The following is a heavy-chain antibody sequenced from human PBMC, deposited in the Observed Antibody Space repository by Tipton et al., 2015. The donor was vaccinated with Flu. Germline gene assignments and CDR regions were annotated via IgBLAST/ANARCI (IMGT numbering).Heavy chain of an antibody. D-gene: IGHD2-15*01. J-gene: IGHJ3*02. CDR3: AKASGGAFDI. CDR1: GFTFDDYA. CDR2: ISWNSGSI. V-gene: IGHV3-9*01. Sequence: VQLVQSGGGLVQPGRSLRLSCAASGFTFDDYAMHWVRQAPGKGLEWVSGISWNSGSIGYADSVKGRFTISRDNAKNSLYLQMNSLRAEDTALYYCAKASGGAFDIWGQGTMVTVSS.